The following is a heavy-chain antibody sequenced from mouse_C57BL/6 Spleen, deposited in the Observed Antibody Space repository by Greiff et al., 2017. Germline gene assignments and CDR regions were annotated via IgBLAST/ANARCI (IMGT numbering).Heavy chain of an antibody. CDR3: TRSGNY. CDR1: GYTFTDYE. D-gene: IGHD3-1*01. Sequence: VQLQQSGAELVRPGASVTLSCKASGYTFTDYEMHWVKQTPVHGLEWIGSIDPETGGTAYNQKFKGKAILTADKSSSTAYMELRSLTSEDSAVYYCTRSGNYWGQGTTLTVSS. J-gene: IGHJ2*01. V-gene: IGHV1-15*01. CDR2: IDPETGGT.